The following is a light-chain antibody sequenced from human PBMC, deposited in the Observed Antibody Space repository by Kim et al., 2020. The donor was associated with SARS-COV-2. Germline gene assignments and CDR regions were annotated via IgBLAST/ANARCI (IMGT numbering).Light chain of an antibody. CDR3: AAWDDSLSGLV. Sequence: GQRVTISCSGSSSNLGSHIVNWYRQLPGTAPKLVMYDNNLRPSGVPDRFSGSKSGTSASLAISGLQSDDEGDYYCAAWDDSLSGLVLGGGTQLTVL. CDR2: DNN. CDR1: SSNLGSHI. J-gene: IGLJ2*01. V-gene: IGLV1-44*01.